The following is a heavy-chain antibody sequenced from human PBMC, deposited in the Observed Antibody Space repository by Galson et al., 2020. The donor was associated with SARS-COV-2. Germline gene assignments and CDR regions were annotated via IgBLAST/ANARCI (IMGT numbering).Heavy chain of an antibody. CDR2: TPYVGSIK. D-gene: IGHD2-2*01. V-gene: IGHV3-30*02. CDR1: GFSFSSYG. J-gene: IGHJ5*02. CDR3: AKEGASSSSSALDL. Sequence: GGSRLSCAASGFSFSSYGMHWVRQAPGKGLEWVAFTPYVGSIKYYADSVKGRFTISRDNSKNTLYLQMNSLRHEDTAVYYCAKEGASSSSSALDLWGQGTLVTVSS.